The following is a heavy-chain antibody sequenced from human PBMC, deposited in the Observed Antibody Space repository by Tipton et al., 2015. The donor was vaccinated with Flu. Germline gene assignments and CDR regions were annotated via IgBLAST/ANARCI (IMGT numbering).Heavy chain of an antibody. CDR1: GYSISSGYY. Sequence: TLFLTCAVSGYSISSGYYWGWIRQPPGKGLEWIGSIYHSGSTYYNPSLKSRVTISVDTSKNQFSLKLSSVTAADTAVYYCARGEVGATPAEYWGQGTLVTVSS. D-gene: IGHD1-26*01. CDR2: IYHSGST. V-gene: IGHV4-38-2*01. J-gene: IGHJ4*02. CDR3: ARGEVGATPAEY.